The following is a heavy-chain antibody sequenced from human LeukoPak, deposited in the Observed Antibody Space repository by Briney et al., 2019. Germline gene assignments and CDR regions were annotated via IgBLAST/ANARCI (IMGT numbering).Heavy chain of an antibody. D-gene: IGHD3-16*02. CDR2: MNPNSGNT. V-gene: IGHV1-8*01. CDR1: GYTFTSYD. CDR3: ARVPGTYYDYVWGSYRWDY. J-gene: IGHJ4*02. Sequence: ASVKVSCKASGYTFTSYDINWVRQATGQGLEWMGWMNPNSGNTGYAQKFQGRVTMTRNTSISTAYMELSSLRSEDTAVYYCARVPGTYYDYVWGSYRWDYWGQGTLVTVSS.